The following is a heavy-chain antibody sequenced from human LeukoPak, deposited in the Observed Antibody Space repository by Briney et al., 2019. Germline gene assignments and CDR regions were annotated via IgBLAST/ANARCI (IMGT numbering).Heavy chain of an antibody. CDR3: AKTGRPNNSGWYRWFDP. D-gene: IGHD6-19*01. V-gene: IGHV4-4*09. CDR1: GDSISTYY. CDR2: ICNSGGT. J-gene: IGHJ5*02. Sequence: PSDTLSLTCTVSGDSISTYYWSWIRQPPGKGLEWIGCICNSGGTNYNPSLKSRVTISVGTSKNQFSLNLSSVTAADTAVYYCAKTGRPNNSGWYRWFDPWGQGTLVTVSS.